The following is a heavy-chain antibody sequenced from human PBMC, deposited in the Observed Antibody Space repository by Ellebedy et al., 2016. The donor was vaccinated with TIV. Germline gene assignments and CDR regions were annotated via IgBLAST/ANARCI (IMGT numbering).Heavy chain of an antibody. V-gene: IGHV3-53*04. Sequence: GESLKISCTSSGFIVSTNHMRWVRQARGKGLEWVGGYTNYADSVKGRFTISTHNSRNTLYLQMTNLRTEDTAVYYCAKGSFPFGDKSKRIYSFQYWGQGTLVTVSS. CDR1: GFIVSTNH. D-gene: IGHD3-10*01. J-gene: IGHJ4*02. CDR2: GYT. CDR3: AKGSFPFGDKSKRIYSFQY.